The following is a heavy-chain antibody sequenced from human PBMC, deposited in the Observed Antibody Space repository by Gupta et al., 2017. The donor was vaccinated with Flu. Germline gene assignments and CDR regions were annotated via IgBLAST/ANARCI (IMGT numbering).Heavy chain of an antibody. V-gene: IGHV3-23*01. Sequence: EVQLLESGGGLVQPGGSLRLSCAASGFTFSSYAMSWVRQAPGKGLEWVSAISGSGGRTYYADSVKGRFTISRDNSKNTLYLQMNRLRAEDTAVYYCAKYIAVAGTWYFDYWGQGTLVTVSS. J-gene: IGHJ4*02. D-gene: IGHD6-19*01. CDR1: GFTFSSYA. CDR2: ISGSGGRT. CDR3: AKYIAVAGTWYFDY.